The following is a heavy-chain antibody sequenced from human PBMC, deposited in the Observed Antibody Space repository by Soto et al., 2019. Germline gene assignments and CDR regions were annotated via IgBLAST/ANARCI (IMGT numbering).Heavy chain of an antibody. Sequence: KTSETLSLTCTVSSYSISSGRYYWGWIRQPPGKGLEWMATIHYSGTPTYNPPLRSRVTISVDTSKNQFSLRLSSVTAADTAVYYCARVEIAAAGLYYFDYWGQGTLVTVSS. CDR3: ARVEIAAAGLYYFDY. V-gene: IGHV4-38-2*02. D-gene: IGHD6-13*01. CDR2: IHYSGTP. J-gene: IGHJ4*02. CDR1: SYSISSGRYY.